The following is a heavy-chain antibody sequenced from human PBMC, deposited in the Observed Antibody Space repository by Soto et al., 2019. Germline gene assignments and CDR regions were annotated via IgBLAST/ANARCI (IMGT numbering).Heavy chain of an antibody. CDR3: ARGKRDSSYYYMDV. D-gene: IGHD2-21*01. CDR1: GFTFNSYS. Sequence: EVQLVESGGGLVKPGGSLRLSCTASGFTFNSYSMNWVRQAPGKGLDWVSSISTSSSYIYYADSVKGRFTISRDNAKNSLFLQMISLRAEDTAVYFCARGKRDSSYYYMDVWGKGTTVTGSS. J-gene: IGHJ6*03. CDR2: ISTSSSYI. V-gene: IGHV3-21*03.